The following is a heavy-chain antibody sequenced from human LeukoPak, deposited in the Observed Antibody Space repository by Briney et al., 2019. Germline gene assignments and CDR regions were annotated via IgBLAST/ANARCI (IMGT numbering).Heavy chain of an antibody. V-gene: IGHV3-30*03. Sequence: GGSLRLSCAASGFTFSSYGMHWVRQAPGKGLEWVAVISYDGSNKYYADSVKGRFTISRDNSKNTLYLQMNSLRGEDTAVYYCATTESPTWNSPPDVWGKGTTVTVSS. CDR1: GFTFSSYG. D-gene: IGHD1-7*01. J-gene: IGHJ6*04. CDR2: ISYDGSNK. CDR3: ATTESPTWNSPPDV.